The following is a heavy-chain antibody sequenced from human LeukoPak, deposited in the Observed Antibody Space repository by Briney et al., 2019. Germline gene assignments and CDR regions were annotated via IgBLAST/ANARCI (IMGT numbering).Heavy chain of an antibody. J-gene: IGHJ4*02. Sequence: GASVKVSCKSSGYTFMSYGISWVRQAPGQGLEWMGWISGHNCNTNYAQIIQGRVTMTTDTSTSTAQMELMSLRSDDTAVYYCASDPGRGNSYGHFDYWGQGTLVTVSS. V-gene: IGHV1-18*04. CDR3: ASDPGRGNSYGHFDY. D-gene: IGHD5-18*01. CDR1: GYTFMSYG. CDR2: ISGHNCNT.